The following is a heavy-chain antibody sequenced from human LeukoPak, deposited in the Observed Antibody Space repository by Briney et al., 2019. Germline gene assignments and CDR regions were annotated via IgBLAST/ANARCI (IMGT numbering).Heavy chain of an antibody. CDR3: ARGTQVRRSGIDY. CDR2: IYYTGST. CDR1: GGSISSYY. J-gene: IGHJ4*02. D-gene: IGHD1-26*01. Sequence: SETLSLTCTVSGGSISSYYWSWIRQPAGKGLEWMGYIYYTGSTNYNPSLKSRVTMSVDTSKNQFSLKLTSVTAADTAVYYCARGTQVRRSGIDYWGQGILVTVSS. V-gene: IGHV4-59*01.